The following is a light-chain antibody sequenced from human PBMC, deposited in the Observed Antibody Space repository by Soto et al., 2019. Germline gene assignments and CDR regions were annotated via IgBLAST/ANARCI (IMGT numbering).Light chain of an antibody. CDR2: AAS. Sequence: DIQMTQSPSSVSASVGDRVTITCRASQGISSWLAWYQQRPGKAPRLLIYAASTLESGVPSRFSGSGSGTAFTLTISSMQAEDAAVYYCQQYYSLPLTFGPGTKVDI. CDR3: QQYYSLPLT. V-gene: IGKV1-12*01. CDR1: QGISSW. J-gene: IGKJ3*01.